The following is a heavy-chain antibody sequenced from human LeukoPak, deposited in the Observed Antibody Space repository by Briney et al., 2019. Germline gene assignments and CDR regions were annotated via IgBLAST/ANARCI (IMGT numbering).Heavy chain of an antibody. CDR1: GSSISSSSHY. Sequence: SETLSLTCTVSGSSISSSSHYWGWIRQPPGRGLEWIGSIYYSGNTYYNPSLKSRVTISVDTSKNQFSLKLSFVTAADTAVYYCASLRGGYSSGWLNWFDPWGQGTLVTVSS. CDR3: ASLRGGYSSGWLNWFDP. CDR2: IYYSGNT. D-gene: IGHD6-19*01. J-gene: IGHJ5*02. V-gene: IGHV4-39*07.